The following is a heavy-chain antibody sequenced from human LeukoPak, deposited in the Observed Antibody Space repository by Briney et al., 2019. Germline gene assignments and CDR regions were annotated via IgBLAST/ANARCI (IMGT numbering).Heavy chain of an antibody. V-gene: IGHV4-59*01. CDR1: GGSISSYY. J-gene: IGHJ4*02. Sequence: TSETLSLTCTVSGGSISSYYWSWIRQPPGKGLEWLGYIYYSGSTTYNPSLKSRVTISVDTSKNQFSLKLSSVTAADTAVYYCARVGAAMDNFDYWGQGTLVTVS. CDR3: ARVGAAMDNFDY. CDR2: IYYSGST. D-gene: IGHD5-18*01.